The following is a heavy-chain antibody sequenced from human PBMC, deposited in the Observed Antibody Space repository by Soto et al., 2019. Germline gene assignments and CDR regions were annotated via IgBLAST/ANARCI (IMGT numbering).Heavy chain of an antibody. V-gene: IGHV3-74*01. J-gene: IGHJ4*02. D-gene: IGHD2-8*01. Sequence: GGSLRLSCAASGFTFISCWMHWVRQAPEKGLVFVSRFNGECSSKTNPHLVKGRLTISRYNAKDTLDLQMDSPRAEDTDVYCCSIGHGTNRVYRGYYFAYWGQGTL. CDR2: FNGECSSK. CDR1: GFTFISCW. CDR3: SIGHGTNRVYRGYYFAY.